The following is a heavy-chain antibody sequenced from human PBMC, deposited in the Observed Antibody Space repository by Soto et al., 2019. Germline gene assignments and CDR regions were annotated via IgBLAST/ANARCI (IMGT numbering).Heavy chain of an antibody. V-gene: IGHV4-30-2*01. J-gene: IGHJ6*02. CDR1: GGSISSGGYS. CDR2: IYHSGST. D-gene: IGHD3-10*01. CDR3: ARAGSGSYDYYYYGMDV. Sequence: PSETLSLTCAVSGGSISSGGYSWSWIRQPPGKGLEWIGYIYHSGSTYYNPSLKSRVTISVDRSKNQFSLKLSSVTAADTAVYYCARAGSGSYDYYYYGMDVWGQGTTVTVSS.